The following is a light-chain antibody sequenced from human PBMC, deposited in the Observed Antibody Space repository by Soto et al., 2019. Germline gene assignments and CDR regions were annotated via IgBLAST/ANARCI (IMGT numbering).Light chain of an antibody. J-gene: IGKJ4*01. CDR3: QQYIRWPLT. Sequence: EMVVTQSPATLSVSPGERVTLSCRTSQDVSSKLAWYQQKPGQPPSLLIYDASTRATGTPARFSGSGSGTEFTLAVSSLQSGEYALYCCQQYIRWPLTVGGGTKVEIK. V-gene: IGKV3D-15*01. CDR1: QDVSSK. CDR2: DAS.